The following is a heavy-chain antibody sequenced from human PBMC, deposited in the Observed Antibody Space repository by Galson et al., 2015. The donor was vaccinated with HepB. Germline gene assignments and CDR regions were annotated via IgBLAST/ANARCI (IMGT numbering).Heavy chain of an antibody. CDR3: ARRQSRGWFYYLDY. D-gene: IGHD6-19*01. CDR2: VFSSGRT. V-gene: IGHV4-59*08. CDR1: GGSISNYY. J-gene: IGHJ4*02. Sequence: SETLSLTCTVSGGSISNYYWSWIRQPPGKGLEWIGYVFSSGRTDYNPSLKSRGTISLDTSKKQVSLKLTSVTAADTAIYYCARRQSRGWFYYLDYWGQGILVTVSS.